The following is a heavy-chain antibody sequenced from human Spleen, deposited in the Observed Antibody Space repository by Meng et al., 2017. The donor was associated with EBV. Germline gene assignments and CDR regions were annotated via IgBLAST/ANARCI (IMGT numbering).Heavy chain of an antibody. Sequence: VYLEKSGSELKKPGASVKVSCKASGYIFNTYAMNWVRQAPGQGLEWVGWINTNTGFPTYAQGFTGRFVFSLDTSVSTAYLQISSLRPEDSAVYYCARGLAYGDHGIDSWGQGTLVTVSS. V-gene: IGHV7-4-1*02. CDR1: GYIFNTYA. J-gene: IGHJ4*02. CDR2: INTNTGFP. CDR3: ARGLAYGDHGIDS. D-gene: IGHD4-17*01.